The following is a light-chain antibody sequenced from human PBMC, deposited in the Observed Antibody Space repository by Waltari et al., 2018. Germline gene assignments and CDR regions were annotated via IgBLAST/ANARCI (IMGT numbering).Light chain of an antibody. CDR1: QSVLYSSNNKNY. CDR3: QQYYRTPLT. J-gene: IGKJ4*01. Sequence: DIVMTQSPESLAVSLGERATIKCKSSQSVLYSSNNKNYVAWYQQKQGQPPKLLIYWASTRESGVPDRFSGSGSGTYFTLIISSLQAEDVAVYYCQQYYRTPLTFGGGTKVEIK. V-gene: IGKV4-1*01. CDR2: WAS.